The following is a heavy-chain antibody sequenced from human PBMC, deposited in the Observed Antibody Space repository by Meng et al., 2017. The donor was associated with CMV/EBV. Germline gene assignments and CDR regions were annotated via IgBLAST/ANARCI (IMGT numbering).Heavy chain of an antibody. V-gene: IGHV1-18*01. D-gene: IGHD2-15*01. CDR1: GYNFNGYC. CDR2: ISAYNGNK. Sequence: KPVFSGNASCKAFGYNFNGYCISWGRQAPVQGLEWMGWISAYNGNKNNAQNLQGRVTMTKDKSTSTAYIELRSLRSDDTAGYYCARVRGGNWFDPWGQGTLVTVPS. CDR3: ARVRGGNWFDP. J-gene: IGHJ5*02.